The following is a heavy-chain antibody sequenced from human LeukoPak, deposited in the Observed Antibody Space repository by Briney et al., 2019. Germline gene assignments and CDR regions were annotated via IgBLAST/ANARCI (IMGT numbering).Heavy chain of an antibody. V-gene: IGHV4-59*11. Sequence: SETLSLTCTVSGGSISSHYCSWIGQPPGKGLEWIGYIFHSGSTNYIPSLQSRVTISVDTSKNQFALRLYSVTAADTAVYYCAGEERLRFGSWGQGTLAPVSS. CDR1: GGSISSHY. J-gene: IGHJ5*01. D-gene: IGHD1-1*01. CDR2: IFHSGST. CDR3: AGEERLRFGS.